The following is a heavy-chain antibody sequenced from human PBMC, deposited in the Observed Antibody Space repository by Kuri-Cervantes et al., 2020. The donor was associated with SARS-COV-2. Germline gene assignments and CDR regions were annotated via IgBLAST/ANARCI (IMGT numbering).Heavy chain of an antibody. CDR1: GFTFRSYA. J-gene: IGHJ4*02. D-gene: IGHD1-14*01. Sequence: GESLKISCVASGFTFRSYAMNWVRQAPGKGLEWVATISGSGGRKNYSDAVYADSVNGRFTISRDNSKNTLYLQMNSLRGEDTAVYYCAKDQSLPIPGGAPIGFWGQGTLVTVSS. CDR2: ISGSGGRK. V-gene: IGHV3-23*01. CDR3: AKDQSLPIPGGAPIGF.